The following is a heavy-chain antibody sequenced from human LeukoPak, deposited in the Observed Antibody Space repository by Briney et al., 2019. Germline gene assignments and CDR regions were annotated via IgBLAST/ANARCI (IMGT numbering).Heavy chain of an antibody. CDR3: ARGTYGDS. D-gene: IGHD1-26*01. Sequence: XKGLEWIGYIYYSGSTNYNPSLRSRVTISVDTSKNQFSLKLSSVTAADTAVYYCARGTYGDSWGQGTLVTVSS. J-gene: IGHJ4*02. CDR2: IYYSGST. V-gene: IGHV4-59*01.